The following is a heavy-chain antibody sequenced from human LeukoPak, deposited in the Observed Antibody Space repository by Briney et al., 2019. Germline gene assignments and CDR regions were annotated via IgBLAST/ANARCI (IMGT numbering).Heavy chain of an antibody. V-gene: IGHV3-30*18. CDR1: GFTFSSYG. CDR3: AKSITMVRGVISI. CDR2: ISYDGSNK. D-gene: IGHD3-10*01. J-gene: IGHJ3*02. Sequence: PGRSLRLSCAASGFTFSSYGMHWVRQAPGKGLEWVAVISYDGSNKYYADSVKGRFTISRDNSKNTLYLQMNSLRAEDTAVYYCAKSITMVRGVISIWGQGTMVTVSS.